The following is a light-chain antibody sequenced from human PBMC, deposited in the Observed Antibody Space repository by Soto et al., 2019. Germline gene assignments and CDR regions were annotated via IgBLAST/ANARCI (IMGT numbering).Light chain of an antibody. CDR2: DAS. Sequence: EIVLTQSPATLSLSPGERATVSCRASQSVSSYLAWYQQKPGQAPRLLIYDASNRATGIPARFSGSGSGTDVTLTISSLEPEDFAVYYCQQRSNFLFTFGPGTKVDIK. CDR3: QQRSNFLFT. J-gene: IGKJ3*01. CDR1: QSVSSY. V-gene: IGKV3-11*01.